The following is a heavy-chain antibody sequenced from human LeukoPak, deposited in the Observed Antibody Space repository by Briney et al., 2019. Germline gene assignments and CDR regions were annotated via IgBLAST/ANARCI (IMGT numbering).Heavy chain of an antibody. D-gene: IGHD6-13*01. CDR2: INPNSGGT. CDR1: GYTFTGYY. CDR3: ARELSAAAGNWFDP. J-gene: IGHJ5*02. V-gene: IGHV1-2*02. Sequence: ASVKVSFKASGYTFTGYYMHWVRQAPGQGLEWMGWINPNSGGTNYAQKFQGRVTMTRDTSISTAYMELSRLRSDDTAVYYCARELSAAAGNWFDPWGQGTLVTVSS.